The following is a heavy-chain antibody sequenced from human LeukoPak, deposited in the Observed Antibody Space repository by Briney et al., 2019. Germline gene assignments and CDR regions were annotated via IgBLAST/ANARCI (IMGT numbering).Heavy chain of an antibody. J-gene: IGHJ4*02. CDR3: ATDLRGGYFFDY. CDR1: GYTLTELS. Sequence: ASVKVSCKVSGYTLTELSMHWVRQAPGKGLEWMGGFDPEDGETIYAQKFQGRVTMTEDTSTDTAYMELSSLRSEDTAVYYCATDLRGGYFFDYWGQGTLVTVSS. CDR2: FDPEDGET. V-gene: IGHV1-24*01. D-gene: IGHD5-24*01.